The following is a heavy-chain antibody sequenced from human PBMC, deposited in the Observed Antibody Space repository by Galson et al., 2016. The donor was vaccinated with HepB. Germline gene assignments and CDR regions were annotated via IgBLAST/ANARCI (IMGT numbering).Heavy chain of an antibody. V-gene: IGHV5-51*01. D-gene: IGHD3-22*01. J-gene: IGHJ6*02. CDR2: IYPGDSDT. CDR1: GYSFSSHW. CDR3: ARQHTSGYSPQYYGMDV. Sequence: QSGAEVKKPGESLKISCKGSGYSFSSHWIGWVRQMPGKGLEWMGIIYPGDSDTRYSPSFQGQVTISADKSIRTAYLQWSSLKASDTAMYYCARQHTSGYSPQYYGMDVWGQGTTVTVSS.